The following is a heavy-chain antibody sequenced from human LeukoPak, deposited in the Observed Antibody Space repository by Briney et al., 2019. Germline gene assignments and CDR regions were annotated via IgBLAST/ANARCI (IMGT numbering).Heavy chain of an antibody. V-gene: IGHV4-59*08. D-gene: IGHD2-15*01. CDR2: IYYSGST. J-gene: IGHJ4*02. CDR1: GGSISSHY. CDR3: ARRGYGYYFDY. Sequence: PSETLSLTCTVSGGSISSHYWSWIRQPPGKGLEWIGYIYYSGSTNYNPSLKSRVTISVDTSKNQFSLKLSSVTAADTAVYYCARRGYGYYFDYWGQGTLVTVSS.